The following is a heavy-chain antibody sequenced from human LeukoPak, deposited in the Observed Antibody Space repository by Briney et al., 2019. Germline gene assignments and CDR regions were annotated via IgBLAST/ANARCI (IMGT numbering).Heavy chain of an antibody. D-gene: IGHD1-20*01. CDR1: CYSFINSG. V-gene: IGHV1-18*01. J-gene: IGHJ4*02. Sequence: ASVKVSCKASCYSFINSGISWVRQAPGQGLEWMGWISTYNANTKYAQNLQGRVTMTTDTSTSTAYMELRGLRSDDTAVYYCARDHNWNPLVYWGQGTLVTVSS. CDR2: ISTYNANT. CDR3: ARDHNWNPLVY.